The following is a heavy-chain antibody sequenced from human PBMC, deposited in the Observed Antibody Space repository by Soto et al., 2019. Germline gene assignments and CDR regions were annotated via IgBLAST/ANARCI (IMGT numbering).Heavy chain of an antibody. D-gene: IGHD2-8*01. V-gene: IGHV4-4*02. J-gene: IGHJ4*02. CDR1: GVSISSGNW. CDR3: ARLVYDTRLNYMYFDF. CDR2: IFHDGTA. Sequence: PSETLSPTCAVSGVSISSGNWWTWVRQTPQRGLEYIGEIFHDGTANYYPSFERRVAISVDTSKNQFSLKLTSVTAADTAIYFCARLVYDTRLNYMYFDFWGQGAMVTVNS.